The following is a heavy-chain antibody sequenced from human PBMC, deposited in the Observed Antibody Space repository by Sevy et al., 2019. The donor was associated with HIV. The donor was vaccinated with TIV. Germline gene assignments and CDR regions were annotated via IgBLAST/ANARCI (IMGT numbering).Heavy chain of an antibody. D-gene: IGHD4-17*01. CDR1: GYTFTSYD. Sequence: ASVKVSCKASGYTFTSYDINWVRQATGQGLEWMGWMNPNSGNTGYAQKFQGRVTMTRNTSISTAYMELSSLRSEDTAVYYCARSRWLYYYYYGMDVWGQGTTVTVSS. J-gene: IGHJ6*02. V-gene: IGHV1-8*01. CDR2: MNPNSGNT. CDR3: ARSRWLYYYYYGMDV.